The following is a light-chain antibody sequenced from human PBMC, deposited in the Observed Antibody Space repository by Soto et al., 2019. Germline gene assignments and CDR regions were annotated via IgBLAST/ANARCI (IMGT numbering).Light chain of an antibody. V-gene: IGLV2-8*01. CDR1: SSDVGGYNF. J-gene: IGLJ1*01. CDR2: EVT. CDR3: SSNAGSSNYV. Sequence: QSALTQPPSASGSPGQSGTISCTGTSSDVGGYNFVSWYQQHPGKAPNLMIYEVTKRPSGVPIRFYGSKSGNTAPLTVSGLQAEDEADYYCSSNAGSSNYVLGTGTKLTLL.